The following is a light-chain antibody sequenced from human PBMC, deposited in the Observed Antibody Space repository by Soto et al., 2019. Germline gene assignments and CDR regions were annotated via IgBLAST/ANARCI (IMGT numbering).Light chain of an antibody. V-gene: IGKV1-5*03. CDR1: QTISSW. CDR2: KAS. Sequence: DIQMNQSPSTLSGSVGDRVTITCRASQTISSWLAWYQQKPGKAPKLLSYKASTLKSGVPSRFSGSGSGTEFTLTISSLQPDDFATYYCQHYNSYSEALGQGTKVDIK. J-gene: IGKJ1*01. CDR3: QHYNSYSEA.